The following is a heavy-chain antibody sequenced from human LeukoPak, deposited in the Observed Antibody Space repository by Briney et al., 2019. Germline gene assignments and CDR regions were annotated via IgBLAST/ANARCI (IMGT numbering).Heavy chain of an antibody. J-gene: IGHJ6*03. D-gene: IGHD3-16*01. CDR2: INSDGSST. Sequence: PGGSLRLSCAASGFTFSSYWMHWVRQAPGKGLVWVSRINSDGSSTSYADSVKGRFTISRDNSKNTLYLQMNSLRAEDTAVYYCAKVGGVSDDPNYYYYYMDVWGKGTTVTVSS. CDR1: GFTFSSYW. CDR3: AKVGGVSDDPNYYYYYMDV. V-gene: IGHV3-74*01.